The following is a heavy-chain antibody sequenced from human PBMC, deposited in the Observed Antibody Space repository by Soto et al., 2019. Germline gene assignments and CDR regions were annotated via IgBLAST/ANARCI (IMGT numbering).Heavy chain of an antibody. CDR1: GGTFSSYA. V-gene: IGHV1-69*13. CDR3: ARSLGHYYDSSGLPSAYYYYGMDV. Sequence: GASVKVSCKASGGTFSSYAISWVRQAPGQGLEWMGGIIPIFGTANYAQKFQGRVTITADESTSTAYMELSSLRSEDTAVYYCARSLGHYYDSSGLPSAYYYYGMDVWGKGTTVTVSS. CDR2: IIPIFGTA. D-gene: IGHD3-22*01. J-gene: IGHJ6*04.